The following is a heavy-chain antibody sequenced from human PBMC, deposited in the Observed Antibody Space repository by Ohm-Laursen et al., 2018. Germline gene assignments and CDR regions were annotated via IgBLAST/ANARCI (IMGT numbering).Heavy chain of an antibody. V-gene: IGHV3-66*01. CDR1: GFTVTNYF. CDR3: ARDPPEDSSWYADY. CDR2: IYSGGST. Sequence: SLRLSCTASGFTVTNYFMSWVRQAPGKGLEWVSVIYSGGSTYYADSVKGRFTISRDSSRNTLYLQINSLRAEDTAVYYCARDPPEDSSWYADYWGQGTLVTVSP. D-gene: IGHD6-13*01. J-gene: IGHJ4*02.